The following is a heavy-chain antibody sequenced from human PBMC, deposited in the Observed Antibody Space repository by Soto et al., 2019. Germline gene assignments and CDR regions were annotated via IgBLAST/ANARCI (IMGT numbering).Heavy chain of an antibody. CDR3: ARDIRGYSRAFDF. J-gene: IGHJ4*02. CDR2: IYYSGST. CDR1: GDSVSGAIYY. Sequence: SETLSLTCTVSGDSVSGAIYYWTWIRQSPGKGLEWIGYIYYSGSTTYNPSLKSRVTISIDTAKNQFSLILTSVTPADTAVYYCARDIRGYSRAFDFWGQGTLVTVSS. D-gene: IGHD5-18*01. V-gene: IGHV4-61*01.